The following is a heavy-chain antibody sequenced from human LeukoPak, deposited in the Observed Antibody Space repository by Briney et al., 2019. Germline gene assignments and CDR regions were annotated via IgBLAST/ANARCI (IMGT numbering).Heavy chain of an antibody. CDR1: GFTFSGYT. CDR3: AREHVTIFGVLKDPLGY. D-gene: IGHD3-3*01. V-gene: IGHV3-21*01. Sequence: PGESLRLSCAASGFTFSGYTMNWVRQAPGKGLEWVSSISSSSGYIYYAASVKGRSTISRDNANNSLYLQMNSLTAEDTAVYYCAREHVTIFGVLKDPLGYWGQGALVTVSS. CDR2: ISSSSGYI. J-gene: IGHJ4*02.